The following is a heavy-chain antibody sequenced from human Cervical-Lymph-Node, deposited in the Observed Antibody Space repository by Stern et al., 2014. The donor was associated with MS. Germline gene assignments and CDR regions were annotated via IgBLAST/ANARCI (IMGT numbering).Heavy chain of an antibody. CDR1: GGTFSSYA. CDR2: IIRIFGTA. CDR3: ARERLYNSSSPFDY. Sequence: QVQLVESGAGVKKPGPSVKVSCKASGGTFSSYAISWVRQAPGKGLEWVGGIIRIFGTANYAQKFQGRFTITANESTNSDYMDLSSLRSEDTAVYYCARERLYNSSSPFDYWGQGTLVTVSS. J-gene: IGHJ4*02. D-gene: IGHD6-6*01. V-gene: IGHV1-69*01.